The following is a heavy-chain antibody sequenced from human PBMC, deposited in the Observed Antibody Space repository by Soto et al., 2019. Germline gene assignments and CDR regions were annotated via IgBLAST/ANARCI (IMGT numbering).Heavy chain of an antibody. CDR3: ARGQLGIPFDY. CDR2: IYHSGST. V-gene: IGHV4-30-2*01. J-gene: IGHJ4*02. CDR1: GGSISSGGYS. Sequence: QLQLQESGSGLVKPSQTLSLTCAVSGGSISSGGYSWSWIRQPPGKGLEWIGYIYHSGSTYYNPSLKSQVPMSVDRAKNQFSLKLSSVTAADTAVYYCARGQLGIPFDYWGQGTLVTVSS. D-gene: IGHD7-27*01.